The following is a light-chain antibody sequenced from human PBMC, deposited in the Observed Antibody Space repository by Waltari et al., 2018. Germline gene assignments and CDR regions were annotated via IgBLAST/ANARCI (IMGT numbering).Light chain of an antibody. CDR3: QQYNNRLSYT. J-gene: IGKJ2*01. CDR1: QSVSSY. V-gene: IGKV3-11*01. Sequence: EIVLTQSPATLSLSPGERATLSCRASQSVSSYLAWYQQKPGQAPRLLIYDASNRATGIPARFSGSGSGTDFTLTISSLEPEDFAVYYCQQYNNRLSYTFGQGTKLEIK. CDR2: DAS.